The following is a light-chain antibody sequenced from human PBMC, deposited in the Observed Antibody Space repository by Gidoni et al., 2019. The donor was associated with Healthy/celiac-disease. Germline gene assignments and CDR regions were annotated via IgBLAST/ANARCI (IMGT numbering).Light chain of an antibody. V-gene: IGLV1-51*01. CDR1: SSNIGNNY. Sequence: QSVLTQPPSVSEAPGQKVTISCSGSSSNIGNNYVSWYQQLPGTAPKLLIYDNNKRPSGIPDRFSGSKSGTSATRGITGLQTGDEADYYCGTWDSSLSAGVFGGGTKLTVL. CDR3: GTWDSSLSAGV. J-gene: IGLJ2*01. CDR2: DNN.